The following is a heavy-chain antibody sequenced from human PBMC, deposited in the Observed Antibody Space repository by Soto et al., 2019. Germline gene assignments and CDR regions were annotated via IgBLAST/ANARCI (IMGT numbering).Heavy chain of an antibody. CDR3: ARDDYDFWSGYSSMDV. CDR1: GYTFTSYG. Sequence: ASVKVSCKASGYTFTSYGISWVLQAPGQGLEWMGWISAYNGNTNYAQKLQGRVTMATDTSTSTAYMELRSLRSDDTAVYYCARDDYDFWSGYSSMDVWGKGTTITVSS. D-gene: IGHD3-3*01. CDR2: ISAYNGNT. V-gene: IGHV1-18*01. J-gene: IGHJ6*03.